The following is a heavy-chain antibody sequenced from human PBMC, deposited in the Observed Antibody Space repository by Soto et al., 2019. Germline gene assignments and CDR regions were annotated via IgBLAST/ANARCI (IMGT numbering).Heavy chain of an antibody. J-gene: IGHJ6*02. Sequence: PSETLSLTCAVSGGSVSGGVFSWNWIRQPPGQGLEWIGYISHGGSPHYTPSLRGRVSISVDRSTNVISLNLTSMTPADTDVYFCARGHYYYAMGVWGQGTTVT. CDR3: ARGHYYYAMGV. CDR2: ISHGGSP. CDR1: GGSVSGGVFS. V-gene: IGHV4-30-2*01.